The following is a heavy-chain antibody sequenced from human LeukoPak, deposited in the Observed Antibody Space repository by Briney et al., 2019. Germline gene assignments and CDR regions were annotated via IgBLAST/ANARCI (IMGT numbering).Heavy chain of an antibody. J-gene: IGHJ4*02. CDR2: IYYRVTS. D-gene: IGHD3-10*01. CDR3: ARAVGGDGSGSL. CDR1: GDSISTYY. Sequence: SETLSLTCTVSGDSISTYYWSWIRQPPGKGLEWIGYIYYRVTSDYNPSLKSRVTMSVDMSARQISLKLSSVTAADTAVYYCARAVGGDGSGSLWGPGTLVTVSS. V-gene: IGHV4-59*01.